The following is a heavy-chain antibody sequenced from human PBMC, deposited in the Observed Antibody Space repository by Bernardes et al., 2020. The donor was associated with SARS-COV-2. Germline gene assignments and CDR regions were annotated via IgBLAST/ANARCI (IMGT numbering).Heavy chain of an antibody. CDR3: ATSPILSGWPFDH. CDR1: GFTFSSYA. Sequence: GGSLRLSCAASGFTFSSYAMSWVRQAPGKGLEWVSTISIGGSSTFYADSVKGRFIISRDNLKNMLYLEMTSLRAEDTAIYYCATSPILSGWPFDHWGQGTLITVSS. D-gene: IGHD6-19*01. CDR2: ISIGGSST. J-gene: IGHJ4*02. V-gene: IGHV3-23*01.